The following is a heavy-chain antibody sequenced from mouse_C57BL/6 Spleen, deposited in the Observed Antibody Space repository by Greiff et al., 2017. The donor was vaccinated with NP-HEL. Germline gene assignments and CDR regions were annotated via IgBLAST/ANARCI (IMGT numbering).Heavy chain of an antibody. D-gene: IGHD5-5*01. V-gene: IGHV1-62-2*01. Sequence: QVHVKQSGAELVKPGASVKLSCKASGYTFTEYTIHWVKQRSGQGLEWIGWFYPGSGSIQYHEKFKDKATLTTDKSSRTVYMELSRLTSEDSAVYFCARHEDRDYPLYWYFDVWGTGTTVTVSS. J-gene: IGHJ1*03. CDR1: GYTFTEYT. CDR3: ARHEDRDYPLYWYFDV. CDR2: FYPGSGSI.